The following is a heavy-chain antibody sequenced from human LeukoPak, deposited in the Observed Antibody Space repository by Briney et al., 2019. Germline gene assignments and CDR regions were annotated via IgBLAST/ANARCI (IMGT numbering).Heavy chain of an antibody. Sequence: GGSLRLSCAASGFTFSSYAMSWVRQAPGKGLEWVSAISGSGGSTYYADSVKGRFTVSRDNSKNTLYLQMNSLRAEDTAAYYCMATMLRMGGNYWGQGTLVTVSS. V-gene: IGHV3-23*01. CDR2: ISGSGGST. CDR3: MATMLRMGGNY. D-gene: IGHD5-24*01. CDR1: GFTFSSYA. J-gene: IGHJ4*02.